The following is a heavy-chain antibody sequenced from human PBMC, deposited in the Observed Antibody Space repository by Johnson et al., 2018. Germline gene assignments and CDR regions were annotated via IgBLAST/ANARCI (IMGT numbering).Heavy chain of an antibody. CDR2: INSDGSST. CDR3: ARDPDCSSTSCLGMDV. J-gene: IGHJ6*04. D-gene: IGHD2-2*01. Sequence: VQLQESGGGLVQPGGSLRLSCAASGFTFSSYWMHWVRQAPGKGLVWVSRINSDGSSTSYADSVKGRFTISRDNSKNTLDLQMNSLRAEDTAVYYCARDPDCSSTSCLGMDVWGKGTTVTVSS. CDR1: GFTFSSYW. V-gene: IGHV3-74*01.